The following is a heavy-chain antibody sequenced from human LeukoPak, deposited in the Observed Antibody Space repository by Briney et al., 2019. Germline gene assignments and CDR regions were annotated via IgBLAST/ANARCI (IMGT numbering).Heavy chain of an antibody. Sequence: SETLSLTCTVSGGSISSYYWSWIRQPPGKGLEWIGYIYYSGSTNYNPSLKSRVTISADTSKNQFSLKLSSVTAADTAVYYCARERDEPSSTSFLDYWGQGTLVTVSS. V-gene: IGHV4-59*01. J-gene: IGHJ4*02. CDR1: GGSISSYY. D-gene: IGHD2-2*01. CDR3: ARERDEPSSTSFLDY. CDR2: IYYSGST.